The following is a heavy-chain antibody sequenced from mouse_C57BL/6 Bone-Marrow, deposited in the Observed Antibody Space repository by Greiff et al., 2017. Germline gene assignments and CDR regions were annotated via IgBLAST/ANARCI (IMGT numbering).Heavy chain of an antibody. V-gene: IGHV14-4*01. D-gene: IGHD1-1*02. CDR3: TTLWYFDY. CDR1: GFNFTDDY. J-gene: IGHJ2*01. CDR2: IDPENGDT. Sequence: VQLQESGAELVRPGASVKLSCTASGFNFTDDYMHWVKQRPEQGLEWIGWIDPENGDTEYASKFQGKATITADTSSNTAYLQLSSLTSEDTAVYYCTTLWYFDYWGQGTTLTVSS.